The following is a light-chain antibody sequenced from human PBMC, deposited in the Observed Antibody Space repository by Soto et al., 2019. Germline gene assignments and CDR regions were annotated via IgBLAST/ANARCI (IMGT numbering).Light chain of an antibody. CDR3: TSSTSRGTYV. CDR1: SSDVGAYNF. Sequence: QSALTQPASVSGSPGQSITISCTGTSSDVGAYNFVSWYRQHPGKAPKLILYNVSDRPSGVSNRFSGSKSANTASLTISGLQAEDEADYYCTSSTSRGTYVFGAGTKVTVL. J-gene: IGLJ1*01. V-gene: IGLV2-14*03. CDR2: NVS.